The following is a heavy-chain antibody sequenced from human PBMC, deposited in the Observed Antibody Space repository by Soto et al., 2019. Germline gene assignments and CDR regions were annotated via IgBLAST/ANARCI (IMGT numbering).Heavy chain of an antibody. D-gene: IGHD2-15*01. J-gene: IGHJ4*02. CDR3: AKDTPVVMFLFDS. Sequence: PGGSLRLSCAASGFTFYTYAMTWVRQAPGKGLEWVSSITDTGGSTYYADSVKGRFTISRDNSKNTLYLQMNSLRADDTAEYYCAKDTPVVMFLFDSWGRGTLVTSPQ. V-gene: IGHV3-23*01. CDR2: ITDTGGST. CDR1: GFTFYTYA.